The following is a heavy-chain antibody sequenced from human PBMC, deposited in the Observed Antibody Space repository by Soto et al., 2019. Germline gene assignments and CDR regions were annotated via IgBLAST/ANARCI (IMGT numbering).Heavy chain of an antibody. CDR2: ISAYNGNT. V-gene: IGHV1-18*04. J-gene: IGHJ6*02. Sequence: QVPLVQSGAEVKKPGASVKVSCKASGYTFTSYGISWVRQAPGQGLEWMGWISAYNGNTNYAQKLQGRVTMTTDTSPSTGYMELRSLRSDDTAVYYCARDTMVRGVHYYYGMDVWGQGTTVTVSS. D-gene: IGHD3-10*01. CDR3: ARDTMVRGVHYYYGMDV. CDR1: GYTFTSYG.